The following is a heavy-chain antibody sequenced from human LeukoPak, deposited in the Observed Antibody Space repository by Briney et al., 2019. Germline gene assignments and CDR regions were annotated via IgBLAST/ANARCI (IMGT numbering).Heavy chain of an antibody. CDR2: IYWDDVK. D-gene: IGHD3-16*01. Sequence: SGPTLVNPTQTLTLTCTFSGFSLSTSGVGVGWIRQPPGKALEWLALIYWDDVKRYSPSVKSRLTITKDTSKNQVVLTMTNMDPVDTATYYCAHRQPYTLPGTFDVWGQGTMVIVSS. CDR3: AHRQPYTLPGTFDV. V-gene: IGHV2-5*02. J-gene: IGHJ3*01. CDR1: GFSLSTSGVG.